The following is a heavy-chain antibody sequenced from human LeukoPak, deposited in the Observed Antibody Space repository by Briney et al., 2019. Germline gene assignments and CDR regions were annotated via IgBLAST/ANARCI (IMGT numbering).Heavy chain of an antibody. J-gene: IGHJ4*02. CDR1: GVSVSNYY. CDR3: ARVKGREGSTVIIDY. CDR2: ISHSGSV. Sequence: SSETLSLTCTVSGVSVSNYYWSWIRQSPGKGLEWIGYISHSGSVNYNPSLKSRVTMSVDTSKNQFSLKLSSVTAADTAVYYCARVKGREGSTVIIDYWGQGTLVTVSS. V-gene: IGHV4-59*02. D-gene: IGHD3-10*01.